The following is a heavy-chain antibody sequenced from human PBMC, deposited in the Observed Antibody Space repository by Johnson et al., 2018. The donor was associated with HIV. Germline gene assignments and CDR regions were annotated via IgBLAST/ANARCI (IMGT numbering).Heavy chain of an antibody. D-gene: IGHD5-24*01. J-gene: IGHJ3*02. CDR1: GFTFSSYA. V-gene: IGHV3-30*04. CDR3: ARDLGPDGAFDI. CDR2: ISYDGSNK. Sequence: QVQLVESGGGVVQPGRSLRLSCAASGFTFSSYAMHWVRQAPGKGLEGVAVISYDGSNKYYADSVKGRFTISRDNSKNTLYLQMNSLRAEDTAVYYCARDLGPDGAFDIWGQGTMVTVSS.